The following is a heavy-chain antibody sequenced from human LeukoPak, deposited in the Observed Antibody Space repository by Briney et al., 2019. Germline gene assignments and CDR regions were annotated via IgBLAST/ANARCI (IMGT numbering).Heavy chain of an antibody. Sequence: ASVKVSCKASGYTFTSYDINRVRQATGQGLEWMGWMNPNSGNTGYAQKFQGRVTMTRNTSISTAYMELSSLRSEDTAVYYCARLHIAAAGRRSNWFDPWGQGTLVTVSS. D-gene: IGHD6-13*01. CDR1: GYTFTSYD. J-gene: IGHJ5*02. CDR3: ARLHIAAAGRRSNWFDP. CDR2: MNPNSGNT. V-gene: IGHV1-8*01.